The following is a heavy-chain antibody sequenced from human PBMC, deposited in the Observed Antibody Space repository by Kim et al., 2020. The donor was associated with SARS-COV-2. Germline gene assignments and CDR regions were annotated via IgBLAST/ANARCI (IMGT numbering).Heavy chain of an antibody. CDR1: GGSISCGSYY. Sequence: SETLSLTCTVSGGSISCGSYYWSWIRQPAGKGLEWIGRIYTSGSTNYNPSLKSRVTISVDTSKNQFSLKLSSVTAADTAVYYCARSRLVLRYFDYYGMDVWGQGTTVTVSS. CDR2: IYTSGST. J-gene: IGHJ6*02. CDR3: ARSRLVLRYFDYYGMDV. D-gene: IGHD3-9*01. V-gene: IGHV4-61*02.